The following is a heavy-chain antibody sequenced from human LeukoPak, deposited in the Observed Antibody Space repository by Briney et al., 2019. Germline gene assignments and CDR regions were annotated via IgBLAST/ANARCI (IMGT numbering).Heavy chain of an antibody. CDR1: GGTFSSYA. J-gene: IGHJ1*01. CDR2: IIPILGTA. CDR3: ARGNVLTGYHKYFQH. D-gene: IGHD3-9*01. V-gene: IGHV1-69*01. Sequence: SVTVSCKASGGTFSSYAISWVRQAPAQGLEWMGGIIPILGTANYAQKFQGRVTITADESTSTAYMELSSLRSEDTAVYYCARGNVLTGYHKYFQHWGQGTLVTVSS.